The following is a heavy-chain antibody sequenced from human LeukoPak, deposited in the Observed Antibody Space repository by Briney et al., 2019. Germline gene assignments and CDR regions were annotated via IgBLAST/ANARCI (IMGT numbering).Heavy chain of an antibody. V-gene: IGHV3-23*01. CDR1: GFTFSSYA. Sequence: QPGGSLRLSCAASGFTFSSYAMSWVRQAPGKGLEWVSAISGSGGSTYYADSVKGRFTISRDNSKNTLYLQMNSLRAEDMAVYYCAKVARVTMVRGVIADYWGQGTLVTVSS. CDR3: AKVARVTMVRGVIADY. CDR2: ISGSGGST. D-gene: IGHD3-10*01. J-gene: IGHJ4*02.